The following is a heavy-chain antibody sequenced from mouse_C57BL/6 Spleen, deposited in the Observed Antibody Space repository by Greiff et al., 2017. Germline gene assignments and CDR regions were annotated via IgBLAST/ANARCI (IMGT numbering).Heavy chain of an antibody. CDR1: GYTFTSYW. J-gene: IGHJ4*01. Sequence: QVQLQQPGAELVKPGASVKLSCKASGYTFTSYWMHWVKQRPGQGLEWIGMIHPNSGSTNYNEKFKSKATLTVDKSSSTAYMQLSSLTSEDSAVYYCARWGGYDEDAMDYWGQGTSVTVSS. CDR2: IHPNSGST. D-gene: IGHD2-2*01. V-gene: IGHV1-64*01. CDR3: ARWGGYDEDAMDY.